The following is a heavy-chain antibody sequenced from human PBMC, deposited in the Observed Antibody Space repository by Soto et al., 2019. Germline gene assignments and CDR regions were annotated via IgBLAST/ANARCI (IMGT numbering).Heavy chain of an antibody. CDR2: ISWNSGAI. Sequence: EVQLVESGGGLVPPGRSLRLSCAASGFTFDDYAMHWVRQAPGRGLEWVSSISWNSGAIGYADSLMGRFTISRDNAKNSLYLQMNSLRPEDTALYYCAKDRQLKAAAGYGMDVWGQGTTVTVSS. CDR1: GFTFDDYA. J-gene: IGHJ6*02. CDR3: AKDRQLKAAAGYGMDV. V-gene: IGHV3-9*01. D-gene: IGHD6-13*01.